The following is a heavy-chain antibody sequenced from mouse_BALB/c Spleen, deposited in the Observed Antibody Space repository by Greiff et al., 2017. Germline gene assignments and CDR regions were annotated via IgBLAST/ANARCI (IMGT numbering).Heavy chain of an antibody. CDR2: ISYSGST. Sequence: EVKLMESGPGLVKPSQSLSLTCTVTGYSITSDYAWNWIRQFPGNKLEWMGYISYSGSTSYNPSLKSRISITRDTSKNQFFLQLNSVTTEDTATYYCARGGNLGSSHAMDYWGQGTSVTVSS. V-gene: IGHV3-2*02. CDR1: GYSITSDYA. J-gene: IGHJ4*01. CDR3: ARGGNLGSSHAMDY. D-gene: IGHD1-1*01.